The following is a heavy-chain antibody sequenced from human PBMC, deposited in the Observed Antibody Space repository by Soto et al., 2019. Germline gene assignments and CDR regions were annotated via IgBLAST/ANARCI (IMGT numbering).Heavy chain of an antibody. Sequence: QVQLVQSGAEVKKPGSSVKVSCKASGGTFSSYAISWVRQAPGQGLEWMGGIIPIFGTANYAQKFQGRVTITADESTNTAYMELSSLRSEDTAVYYCAGSVPAAIWNYYFDYWGQGTLVTVSS. CDR3: AGSVPAAIWNYYFDY. V-gene: IGHV1-69*01. CDR1: GGTFSSYA. J-gene: IGHJ4*02. D-gene: IGHD2-2*01. CDR2: IIPIFGTA.